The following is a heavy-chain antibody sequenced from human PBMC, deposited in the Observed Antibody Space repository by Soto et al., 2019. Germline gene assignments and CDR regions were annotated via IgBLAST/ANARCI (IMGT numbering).Heavy chain of an antibody. Sequence: QVQLVQSGAEVKKPGSSVKVSCKASGGTFSSYAISWVRQAPGQGLEWMGGIIPIFGTANYAQKFQGRVTMTADESTSTAYMELSSLISEDTAVYYCASYDYGERGLEWGQGTLVTVSS. V-gene: IGHV1-69*12. CDR1: GGTFSSYA. J-gene: IGHJ4*02. CDR2: IIPIFGTA. CDR3: ASYDYGERGLE. D-gene: IGHD4-17*01.